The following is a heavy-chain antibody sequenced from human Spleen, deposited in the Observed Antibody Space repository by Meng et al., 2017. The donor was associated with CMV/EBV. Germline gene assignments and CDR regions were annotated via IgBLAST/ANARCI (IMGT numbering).Heavy chain of an antibody. Sequence: GESLKISCAASGFTFKAYSKTWVRQAPGKGLEWISYISTSGSGSSMYYADSVKGRFTISRDNAKNSLYLKMNSLRAEDTAVYYCARAAELQKYYDFWSGYYHPPYYYYGMDVWGQGTTVTVSS. CDR1: GFTFKAYS. V-gene: IGHV3-48*04. CDR2: ISTSGSGSSM. J-gene: IGHJ6*02. CDR3: ARAAELQKYYDFWSGYYHPPYYYYGMDV. D-gene: IGHD3-3*01.